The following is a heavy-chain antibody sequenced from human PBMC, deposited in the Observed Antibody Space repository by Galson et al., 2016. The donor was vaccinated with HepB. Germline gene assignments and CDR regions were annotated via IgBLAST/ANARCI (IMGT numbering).Heavy chain of an antibody. CDR3: ARQVVPGLFDQ. J-gene: IGHJ4*02. Sequence: SGAEVKKPGESLKISCKASGYIFTSYWIGWVRQMPGKGLEWMTIINPGDSDTRYSPSFQGKVTISADKSITTAYLQWSSLKASDTAMYYCARQVVPGLFDQWGQGTLVTVSS. V-gene: IGHV5-51*01. D-gene: IGHD2-21*02. CDR2: INPGDSDT. CDR1: GYIFTSYW.